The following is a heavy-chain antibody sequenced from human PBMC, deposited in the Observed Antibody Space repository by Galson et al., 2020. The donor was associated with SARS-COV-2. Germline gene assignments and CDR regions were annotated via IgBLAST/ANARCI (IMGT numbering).Heavy chain of an antibody. CDR2: ISYDGSKT. D-gene: IGHD1-1*01. Sequence: QLGESLKISCEVSGFTFRNHAMHWVRQAPGKGLEWVAAISYDGSKTYYADSLKGRFIISRDNSQGALFLQMNSLIFEDTAVYYCAKDYRNGFYGADHWGQGTLVTVSS. J-gene: IGHJ4*02. CDR1: GFTFRNHA. CDR3: AKDYRNGFYGADH. V-gene: IGHV3-30*18.